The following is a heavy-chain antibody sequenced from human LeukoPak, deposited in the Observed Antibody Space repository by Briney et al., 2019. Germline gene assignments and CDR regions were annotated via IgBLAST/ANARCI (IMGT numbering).Heavy chain of an antibody. Sequence: SETLSLTCTVSGYSISSGYYWGWIRQPPGKGLEWIGSIYRSGSTYYNPSLKSRVTISIDTSKNQFSLKLSSVTAADTAVYNCAREKIGYYDSSGRGWFDPWGQGTLVTVSS. D-gene: IGHD3-22*01. CDR2: IYRSGST. V-gene: IGHV4-38-2*02. J-gene: IGHJ5*02. CDR3: AREKIGYYDSSGRGWFDP. CDR1: GYSISSGYY.